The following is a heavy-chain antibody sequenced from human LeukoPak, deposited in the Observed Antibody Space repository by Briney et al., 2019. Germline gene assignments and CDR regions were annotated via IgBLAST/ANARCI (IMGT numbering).Heavy chain of an antibody. Sequence: SETLSLTCTVSGGSISSSSYYWGWIRQPPGKGLEWIGSIYYSGSTYYNPSLKSRVTISVDTSKNQFSLKLSSVTAADTAVYYCAIAGRYGVPVVYWGQGTLVTVPS. J-gene: IGHJ4*02. CDR3: AIAGRYGVPVVY. CDR2: IYYSGST. V-gene: IGHV4-39*01. CDR1: GGSISSSSYY. D-gene: IGHD1-14*01.